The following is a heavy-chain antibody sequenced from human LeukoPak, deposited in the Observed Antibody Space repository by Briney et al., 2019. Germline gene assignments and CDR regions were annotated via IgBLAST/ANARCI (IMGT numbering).Heavy chain of an antibody. CDR1: GFTFSDYY. V-gene: IGHV3-11*04. J-gene: IGHJ3*02. CDR2: ISGSGSTI. CDR3: ARDKGYSYGYPDAFDI. Sequence: GGSLRLSCAASGFTFSDYYMSWIRQAPGKGLEWVSYISGSGSTIYYADSVKGRFTISRDNAKNSLYLQMDSLRAEDTAVYYCARDKGYSYGYPDAFDIWGQGTMVTVSS. D-gene: IGHD5-18*01.